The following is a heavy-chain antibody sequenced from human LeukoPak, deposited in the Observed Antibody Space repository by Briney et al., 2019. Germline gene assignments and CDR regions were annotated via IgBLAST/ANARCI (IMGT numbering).Heavy chain of an antibody. CDR1: GFTFSDYY. Sequence: GGSLRLSCAASGFTFSDYYMSWIRQAPGKGLEWVSYISSSGSTIYYADSVKGRSTISRDNAKNSLYLQMNSLRAEDTAVYYCARERTKYYYGSGSLTNWFDPWGQGTLVTVSS. CDR2: ISSSGSTI. V-gene: IGHV3-11*01. J-gene: IGHJ5*02. CDR3: ARERTKYYYGSGSLTNWFDP. D-gene: IGHD3-10*01.